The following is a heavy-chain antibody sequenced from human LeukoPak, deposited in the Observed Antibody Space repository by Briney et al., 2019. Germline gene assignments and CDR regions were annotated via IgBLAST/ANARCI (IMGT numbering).Heavy chain of an antibody. D-gene: IGHD6-19*01. Sequence: GSVKGRFTISRDNAKNSLSLQMNSLRAGDTAVYYCAKDMHSNGRWGTYYFDYWGQGTLVTVSS. J-gene: IGHJ4*02. V-gene: IGHV3-13*01. CDR3: AKDMHSNGRWGTYYFDY.